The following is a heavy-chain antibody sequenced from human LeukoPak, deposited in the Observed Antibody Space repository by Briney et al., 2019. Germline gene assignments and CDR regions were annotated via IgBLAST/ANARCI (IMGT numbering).Heavy chain of an antibody. CDR3: ARHRRYCSGGSCYGNWFDP. Sequence: SETLSLTCTVSGSSISSYYWSWIRQPPGKGLEWIGYIYYSGSTNYNPSLKSRVTISVDTSKNQFSLKLSSVTAADTAVYYCARHRRYCSGGSCYGNWFDPWGQGTLVTVSS. J-gene: IGHJ5*02. CDR1: GSSISSYY. D-gene: IGHD2-15*01. V-gene: IGHV4-59*08. CDR2: IYYSGST.